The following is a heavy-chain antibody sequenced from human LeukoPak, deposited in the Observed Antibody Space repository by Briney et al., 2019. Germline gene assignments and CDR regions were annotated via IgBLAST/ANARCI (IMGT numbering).Heavy chain of an antibody. V-gene: IGHV4-39*02. Sequence: SETLSLTCTVSGGSISSSSYYWGWIRQPPGKGLEWIGSIYYSGSTYYNPSLKSRVTISVDTSKNQFSLKLSSVTAADTAVYYCARDHDWDYMDVWGKGTTVTVSS. CDR1: GGSISSSSYY. CDR2: IYYSGST. CDR3: ARDHDWDYMDV. D-gene: IGHD3-9*01. J-gene: IGHJ6*03.